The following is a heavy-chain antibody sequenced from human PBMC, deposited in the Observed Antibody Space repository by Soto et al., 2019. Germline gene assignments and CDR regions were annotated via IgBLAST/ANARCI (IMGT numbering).Heavy chain of an antibody. CDR1: GYAFTTYG. CDR3: ARGRYWDY. Sequence: QVHLVQSGAEVKKPGASVKVSCKGSGYAFTTYGITWVRQAPGQVLERMGWISAHNGNTNYAQKLQSRVTVPRDTSTSTAYMELRSRRSDDTAVYYCARGRYWDYWGQGSLVTVSS. J-gene: IGHJ4*02. V-gene: IGHV1-18*01. D-gene: IGHD2-8*02. CDR2: ISAHNGNT.